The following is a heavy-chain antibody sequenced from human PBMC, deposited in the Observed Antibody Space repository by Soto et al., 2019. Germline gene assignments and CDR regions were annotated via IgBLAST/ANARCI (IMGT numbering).Heavy chain of an antibody. Sequence: QVQLVESGGGVVQPGRSLRVSCAASGFTFSNYAMHWVRQAPGKGLEWVAVISYDGSNQFYADSVKGRFTISRESSKSTLYLQMNNLRDEDTAVYYCARDRVYYYDSSGYYNFDYWGQGTLVTVSS. D-gene: IGHD3-22*01. CDR2: ISYDGSNQ. CDR1: GFTFSNYA. V-gene: IGHV3-30-3*01. CDR3: ARDRVYYYDSSGYYNFDY. J-gene: IGHJ4*02.